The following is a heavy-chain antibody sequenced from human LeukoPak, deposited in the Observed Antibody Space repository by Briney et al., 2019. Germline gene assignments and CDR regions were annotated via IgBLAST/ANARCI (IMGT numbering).Heavy chain of an antibody. CDR1: GFTFSSYV. CDR3: ARENTMIRGVPRGFDI. D-gene: IGHD3-10*01. CDR2: IYTGGST. V-gene: IGHV3-66*01. Sequence: GGSLRLSCAASGFTFSSYVMHWVRQAPGKGLEWVSLIYTGGSTDYADSVKGRFTISRDNSKNTLCLQMNSLRAEDTAVYYCARENTMIRGVPRGFDIWGQGTMVTVSS. J-gene: IGHJ3*02.